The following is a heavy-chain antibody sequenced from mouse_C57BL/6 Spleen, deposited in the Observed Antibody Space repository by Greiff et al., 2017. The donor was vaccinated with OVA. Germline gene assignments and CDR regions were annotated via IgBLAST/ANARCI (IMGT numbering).Heavy chain of an antibody. Sequence: QVQLQQSGPELVKPGASVKISCKASGYAFSSSWMNWVKQRPGQGLEWIGRIYPGDGDTNYNGKFKGKATLTADKSSSTAYMQLSSLTSEDSAVYFCAVYYYRRDYAMDYWGQGTSVTVSS. V-gene: IGHV1-82*01. D-gene: IGHD1-1*01. CDR1: GYAFSSSW. CDR2: IYPGDGDT. CDR3: AVYYYRRDYAMDY. J-gene: IGHJ4*01.